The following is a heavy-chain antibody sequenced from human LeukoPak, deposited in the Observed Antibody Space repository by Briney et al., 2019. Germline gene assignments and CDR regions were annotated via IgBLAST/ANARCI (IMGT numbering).Heavy chain of an antibody. CDR2: IIPILGIA. Sequence: SVKVSCKASGGTFSSYAISWVRQAPGQGLEWMGRIIPILGIANYAQKFQGRVTITADKSTSTAYMELSSLRSEDTAVYYCARAPTNGVYYYYGMDVWGQGTTVTVSS. CDR3: ARAPTNGVYYYYGMDV. V-gene: IGHV1-69*04. D-gene: IGHD2-8*01. CDR1: GGTFSSYA. J-gene: IGHJ6*02.